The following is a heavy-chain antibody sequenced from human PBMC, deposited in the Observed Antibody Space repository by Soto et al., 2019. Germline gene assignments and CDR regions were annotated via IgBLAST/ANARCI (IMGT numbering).Heavy chain of an antibody. D-gene: IGHD3-10*01. V-gene: IGHV3-23*01. Sequence: PGGSLRLSCAASGFTFSSYAMTWVRQAPGRGLEWVSTVSGSGAGAYYADSVKGRFTISRDNSKNTVYLQMNSLRAEDTAIYYCAKLWFGELAPVDYWGQGTLVTVS. J-gene: IGHJ4*02. CDR2: VSGSGAGA. CDR1: GFTFSSYA. CDR3: AKLWFGELAPVDY.